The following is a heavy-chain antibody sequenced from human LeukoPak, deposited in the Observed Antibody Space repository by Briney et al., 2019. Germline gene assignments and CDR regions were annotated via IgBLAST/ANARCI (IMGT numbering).Heavy chain of an antibody. CDR1: GGSFSGYY. CDR3: ARGPPPALPLSWFDP. Sequence: SETLSLTCAVYGGSFSGYYWSWIRQPPGKGLEWIGEINHSGSTNYNPPLKCRVTISVDTSKNQFSLKLSSVTAADTAVYYCARGPPPALPLSWFDPWGQGTLVTVSS. J-gene: IGHJ5*02. CDR2: INHSGST. V-gene: IGHV4-34*01.